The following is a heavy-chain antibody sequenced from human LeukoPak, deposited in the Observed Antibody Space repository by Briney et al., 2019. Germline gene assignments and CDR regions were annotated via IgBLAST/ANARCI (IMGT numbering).Heavy chain of an antibody. CDR2: IYYSGST. CDR3: AKGLYSYGYYYYYMDV. V-gene: IGHV4-39*01. J-gene: IGHJ6*03. D-gene: IGHD5-18*01. Sequence: KPSETLSLTCTVSGGSISSSSYYWGWIRQPPGKGLEWIGSIYYSGSTYYNPSLKSRVTISVDTSKNQFSLKLSSVTAADTAVYYCAKGLYSYGYYYYYMDVWGKGTTVTVSS. CDR1: GGSISSSSYY.